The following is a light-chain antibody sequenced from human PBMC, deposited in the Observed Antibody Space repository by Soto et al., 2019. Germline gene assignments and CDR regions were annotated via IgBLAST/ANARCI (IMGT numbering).Light chain of an antibody. CDR2: EVT. J-gene: IGLJ3*02. CDR1: SSDVGGYNS. CDR3: SSYTSIGTWV. V-gene: IGLV2-14*01. Sequence: QSALTQPASVSGSPGQSITMSCTGTSSDVGGYNSVSWYQQHPGKAPKLMIYEVTNRPSGVSNRFSGSKSGNTASLTISGLRAEDEADYYCSSYTSIGTWVFGGGTQLTVL.